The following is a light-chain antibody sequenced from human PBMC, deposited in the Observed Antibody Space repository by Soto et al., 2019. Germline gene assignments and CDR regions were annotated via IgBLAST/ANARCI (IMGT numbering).Light chain of an antibody. V-gene: IGLV2-23*01. J-gene: IGLJ2*01. CDR3: CSFALRSTLI. CDR2: EGG. CDR1: SSDVGNYNL. Sequence: QSALTQPASVSRSPGQSITISCTGTSSDVGNYNLVSWYQQYPGKAPKLMIYEGGKRPSGVSNRFSGSKSGNTASLTISGHQAEDEADYYCCSFALRSTLIFGGGTKLTVL.